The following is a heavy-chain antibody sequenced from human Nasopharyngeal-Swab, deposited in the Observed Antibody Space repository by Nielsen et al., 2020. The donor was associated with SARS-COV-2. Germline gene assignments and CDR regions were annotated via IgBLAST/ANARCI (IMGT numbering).Heavy chain of an antibody. CDR1: GASITTYY. CDR3: ARLTSLSGALDY. D-gene: IGHD2-2*01. CDR2: IYYGGST. V-gene: IGHV4-59*08. Sequence: SETLSLTCTVSGASITTYYWNWIRQPPGKGLEWIGYIYYGGSTSYNPPLKSRVTTSLDTSKKQFSLKLASVTAADTAVYYCARLTSLSGALDYWGQGTLVTVSS. J-gene: IGHJ4*02.